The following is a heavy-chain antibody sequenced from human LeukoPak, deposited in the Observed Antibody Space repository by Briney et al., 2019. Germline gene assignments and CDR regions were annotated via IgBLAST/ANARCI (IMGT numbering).Heavy chain of an antibody. CDR2: IWYDGSNK. CDR1: GFTFSSYG. D-gene: IGHD2-21*02. J-gene: IGHJ4*02. CDR3: AKELGAYCGGDCYSGFDY. Sequence: GGSLRLSCAASGFTFSSYGMHWIRQAPGKGLEWVAVIWYDGSNKYYAHSVKGRFTISRDNSKNTLYLQMSSLRAEDTAVYYCAKELGAYCGGDCYSGFDYWGQGTLVTVSS. V-gene: IGHV3-33*06.